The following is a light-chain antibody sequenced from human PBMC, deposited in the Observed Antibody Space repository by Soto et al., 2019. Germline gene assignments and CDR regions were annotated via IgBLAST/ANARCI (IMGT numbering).Light chain of an antibody. CDR1: SSDIGNSNY. CDR3: SSYTSSSLLYV. CDR2: DVN. V-gene: IGLV2-14*01. J-gene: IGLJ1*01. Sequence: QSALTQPASVSGSPGQSITIYCTGTSSDIGNSNYVSWYQQHPGKAPKLIIYDVNNRPSGISNRFSGSKSASTASLTISGLQAEDEADYYCSSYTSSSLLYVFGTGTKVTVL.